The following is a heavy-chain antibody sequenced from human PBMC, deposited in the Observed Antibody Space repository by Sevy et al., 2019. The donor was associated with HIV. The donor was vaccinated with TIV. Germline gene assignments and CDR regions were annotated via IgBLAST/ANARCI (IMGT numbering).Heavy chain of an antibody. Sequence: GGSLRLSCVVSGFSVSSNYMSWVRQAPGKGLEWVSNIYSDGRTYYEDSVRGRFTISRDTSKNKVYLEMKSLRAEDTAVYYCTREDIVLGEDNYYGMDVWGHGTTVTVSS. D-gene: IGHD2-15*01. J-gene: IGHJ6*02. CDR2: IYSDGRT. CDR1: GFSVSSNY. V-gene: IGHV3-53*01. CDR3: TREDIVLGEDNYYGMDV.